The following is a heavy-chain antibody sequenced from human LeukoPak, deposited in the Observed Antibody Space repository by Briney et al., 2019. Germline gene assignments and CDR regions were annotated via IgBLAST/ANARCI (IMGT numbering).Heavy chain of an antibody. CDR1: GYTFTSYG. J-gene: IGHJ3*02. D-gene: IGHD1-26*01. CDR2: ISAYNGNT. CDR3: ARDSKEWELLTPAFDI. Sequence: GASVKVSCKASGYTFTSYGISWVRQAPGQGLEWMGWISAYNGNTNYAQKLQGRVTMTTDTSTSTAYMELRSLRSDDTAVYYCARDSKEWELLTPAFDIWGQGTMVTVSS. V-gene: IGHV1-18*01.